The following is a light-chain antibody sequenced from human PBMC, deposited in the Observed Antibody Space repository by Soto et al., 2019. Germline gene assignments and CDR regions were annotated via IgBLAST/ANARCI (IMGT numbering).Light chain of an antibody. CDR2: DVS. J-gene: IGLJ2*01. CDR1: SSDVGAYNY. Sequence: QSALTQPRSVSGSPGQSVIISCTGTSSDVGAYNYVSWYQHHPGKAPKLMIYDVSKWPSGVPDRFSGSKSGNTASLTISGLQAEDEADYYCAAWDDILNAVVFGGGTKLTVL. CDR3: AAWDDILNAVV. V-gene: IGLV2-11*01.